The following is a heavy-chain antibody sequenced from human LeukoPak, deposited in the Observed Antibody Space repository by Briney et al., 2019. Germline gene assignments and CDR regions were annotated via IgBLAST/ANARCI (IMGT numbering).Heavy chain of an antibody. CDR3: AKVPRPYYYDSSGYPGF. V-gene: IGHV3-23*01. CDR1: GFTFSSYA. Sequence: PGGSLRLSCAASGFTFSSYAMSWVRQAPGKGLEWVSAISGSGGSTYYADSVKGRFTISRDNSKNTLYLQMNSLRAEDTAVYYCAKVPRPYYYDSSGYPGFWGQGTLVTVSS. J-gene: IGHJ4*02. CDR2: ISGSGGST. D-gene: IGHD3-22*01.